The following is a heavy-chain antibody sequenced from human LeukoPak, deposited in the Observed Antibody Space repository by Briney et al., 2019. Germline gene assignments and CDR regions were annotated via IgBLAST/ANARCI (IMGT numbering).Heavy chain of an antibody. CDR1: GFTFSSYG. D-gene: IGHD6-19*01. V-gene: IGHV3-30*02. J-gene: IGHJ4*02. Sequence: GGSLRLSCAVSGFTFSSYGMHWVRQAPGRGLEWVAFIRYDGSNKYYADSVKGRFTISRDNSKNTLYLQMNSLRAEDTAVYYCAKDLEQSATGFDYWGQGTLVTVSS. CDR2: IRYDGSNK. CDR3: AKDLEQSATGFDY.